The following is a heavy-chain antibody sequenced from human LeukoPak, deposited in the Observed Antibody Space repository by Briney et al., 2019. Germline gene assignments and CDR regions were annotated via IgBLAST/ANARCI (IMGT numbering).Heavy chain of an antibody. V-gene: IGHV4-34*01. D-gene: IGHD3-10*01. CDR1: GGSFSGYY. CDR2: FNNSGST. Sequence: SETLSLTCAVYGGSFSGYYWSGIGQPQGKGLGWIGEFNNSGSTNYNPSLRSGVTISVDTSKNQFSLKLSSVTAADTAVYYCARVLKLLWFGEGGWFDPWGQGTLVTVSS. CDR3: ARVLKLLWFGEGGWFDP. J-gene: IGHJ5*02.